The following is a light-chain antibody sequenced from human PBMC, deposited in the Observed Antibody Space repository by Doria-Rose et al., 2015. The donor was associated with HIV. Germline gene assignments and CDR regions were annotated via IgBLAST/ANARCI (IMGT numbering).Light chain of an antibody. J-gene: IGKJ5*01. Sequence: EIVLTQSPGTLSLSPGERATLSCRASQRVKSSYLAWYQQKPGQAPRLLIYDASTRVTGIPDRFSGSGSGTDFTLTISRLEPEDVALYYCQQCGTSRGPCGQGTRLEI. CDR1: QRVKSSY. V-gene: IGKV3-20*01. CDR3: QQCGTSRGP. CDR2: DAS.